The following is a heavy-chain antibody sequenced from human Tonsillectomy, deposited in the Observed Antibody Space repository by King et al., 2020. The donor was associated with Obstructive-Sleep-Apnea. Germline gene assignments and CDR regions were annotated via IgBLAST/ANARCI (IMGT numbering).Heavy chain of an antibody. V-gene: IGHV5-10-1*03. Sequence: QLVQSGTEVKKPGESLRISCKGSGYSFTNYWIIWVRQMPGKGLEWMGRIDPSDSYTNYSPSFQGHVTISTGRSMNTAYLQWSSLKASDTAMYYCARLWRGYPTPGMDVWGQGTPVTVSS. CDR2: IDPSDSYT. CDR1: GYSFTNYW. J-gene: IGHJ6*02. CDR3: ARLWRGYPTPGMDV. D-gene: IGHD2-15*01.